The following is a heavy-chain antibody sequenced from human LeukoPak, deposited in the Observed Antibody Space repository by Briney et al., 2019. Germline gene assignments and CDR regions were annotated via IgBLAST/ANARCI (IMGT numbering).Heavy chain of an antibody. CDR2: IFHSGST. D-gene: IGHD6-19*01. V-gene: IGHV4-4*07. Sequence: PSETLSLTCTVSGGSISSFYWNWIRQPAGKGLEWIGRIFHSGSTNYNPSLNSRVTMSVDTSKNQFSLKLSSVTAADTAVYYCARSRIVLADSLDPWGQGTLVTVSS. CDR1: GGSISSFY. CDR3: ARSRIVLADSLDP. J-gene: IGHJ5*02.